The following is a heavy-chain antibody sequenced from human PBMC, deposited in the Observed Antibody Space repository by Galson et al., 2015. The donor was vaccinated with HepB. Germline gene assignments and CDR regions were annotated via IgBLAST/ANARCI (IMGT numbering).Heavy chain of an antibody. Sequence: SLRLSCAASGFTFNTYAMSWVRQAPGKGLEWVSAISASGLSTYYSDSVRGRFTISRDNSKNTVYLQMNIVAAEDTAVYYCAKDATYYDYGDSYFDYWGQGTLVTVST. CDR1: GFTFNTYA. CDR3: AKDATYYDYGDSYFDY. CDR2: ISASGLST. D-gene: IGHD4-17*01. V-gene: IGHV3-23*01. J-gene: IGHJ4*02.